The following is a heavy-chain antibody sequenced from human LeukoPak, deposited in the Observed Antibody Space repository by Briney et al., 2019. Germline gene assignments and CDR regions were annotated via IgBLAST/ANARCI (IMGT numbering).Heavy chain of an antibody. V-gene: IGHV3-53*01. CDR2: IYSGGST. CDR3: ARRDSSGWYYLDY. Sequence: PGGSLRLSCAASGFTVSSNYMSWVRQAPGKGLEWVSVIYSGGSTYYADSAKGRFTISRDNSKNTLYLQMNSLRAEDTAVYYCARRDSSGWYYLDYWGQGSLVTVSS. J-gene: IGHJ4*02. D-gene: IGHD6-19*01. CDR1: GFTVSSNY.